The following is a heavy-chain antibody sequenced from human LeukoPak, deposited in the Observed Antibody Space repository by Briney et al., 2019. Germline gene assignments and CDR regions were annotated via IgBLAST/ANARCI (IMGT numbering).Heavy chain of an antibody. D-gene: IGHD3-9*01. V-gene: IGHV3-30*04. CDR2: ISHDGSNK. CDR1: GFTFSSYA. J-gene: IGHJ4*02. Sequence: TGGSLRLSCAASGFTFSSYAMHWVRQAPGKGLEWVAFISHDGSNKYYADSVKGRFTISRDNSKNTLYLQMNSLRAEDTAVYYCASLILTGYYSSDSWGQGTLVTVSS. CDR3: ASLILTGYYSSDS.